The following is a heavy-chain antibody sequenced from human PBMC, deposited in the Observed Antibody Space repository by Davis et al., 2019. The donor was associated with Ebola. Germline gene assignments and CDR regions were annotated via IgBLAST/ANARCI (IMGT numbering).Heavy chain of an antibody. Sequence: PSETLSLTCTVSGDSISSYYWSWIRQPPGKGLEWIGYIYDTGSTNYNPSLKSRVTISVDTSKNQFSLKLSSVTAADTAVYYCASITLRVDYWGQGTLVTVSS. CDR1: GDSISSYY. D-gene: IGHD3-10*01. CDR3: ASITLRVDY. J-gene: IGHJ4*02. CDR2: IYDTGST. V-gene: IGHV4-59*08.